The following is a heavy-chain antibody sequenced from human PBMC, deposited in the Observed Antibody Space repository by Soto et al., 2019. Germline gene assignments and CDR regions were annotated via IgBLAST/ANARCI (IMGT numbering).Heavy chain of an antibody. CDR3: ARGYYHESRRPISDAFDI. CDR2: IKQDGSEK. J-gene: IGHJ3*02. CDR1: GFTFSSYW. Sequence: GGSLRLSCAASGFTFSSYWMSWVRQAPGKGLEWVANIKQDGSEKYYVDSVKGRFTISRDNAKNSLYLQMNSLRAEDTAVYYCARGYYHESRRPISDAFDIWGRGTTITVSS. V-gene: IGHV3-7*04. D-gene: IGHD3-22*01.